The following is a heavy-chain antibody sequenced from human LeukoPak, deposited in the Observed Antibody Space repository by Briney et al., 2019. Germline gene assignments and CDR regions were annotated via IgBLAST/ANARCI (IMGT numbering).Heavy chain of an antibody. Sequence: PSETLSLTCAVSGGSISSGGYSWSWIRQPPGKGLEWIGYIYHSGSTYYNPSLKSRVTISVDRSKNQFSLKLSSVTAADTAVYYCARVIGGSGGYLGYYYYYGMDVWGQGTTVTVSS. J-gene: IGHJ6*02. D-gene: IGHD3-10*01. V-gene: IGHV4-30-2*01. CDR1: GGSISSGGYS. CDR2: IYHSGST. CDR3: ARVIGGSGGYLGYYYYYGMDV.